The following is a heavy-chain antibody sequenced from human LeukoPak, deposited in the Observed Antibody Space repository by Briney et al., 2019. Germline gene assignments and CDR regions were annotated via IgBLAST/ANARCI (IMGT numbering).Heavy chain of an antibody. Sequence: KAGGSLRFSCADSGFTVSSFSMKWGRKAPGKGLKCITSLTSSSSFIYYGDTVKGRFTISRDNAKNSLYLQMNSLRAEDTAVYYCARDGGGYAYYDFWSGYYHDYFDYWGQGTLVTVSS. CDR1: GFTVSSFS. D-gene: IGHD3-3*01. J-gene: IGHJ4*02. CDR3: ARDGGGYAYYDFWSGYYHDYFDY. V-gene: IGHV3-21*01. CDR2: LTSSSSFI.